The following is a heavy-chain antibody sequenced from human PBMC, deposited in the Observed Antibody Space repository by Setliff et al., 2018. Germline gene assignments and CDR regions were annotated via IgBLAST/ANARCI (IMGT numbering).Heavy chain of an antibody. V-gene: IGHV3-23*03. CDR3: ARAKMEESGKAQAGMDV. J-gene: IGHJ6*04. Sequence: GGSLRLSCAASGFTFSIYAMTWVRQAPGKGLEWVSVIYSGDARTYYADSVKGRFTISRDNSKNSLYLQMNSLRDEDTAIYYCARAKMEESGKAQAGMDVWGKGTTVTVSS. CDR2: IYSGDART. D-gene: IGHD6-13*01. CDR1: GFTFSIYA.